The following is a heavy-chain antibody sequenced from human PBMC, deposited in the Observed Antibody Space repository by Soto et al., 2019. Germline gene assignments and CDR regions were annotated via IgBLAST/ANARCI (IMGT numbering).Heavy chain of an antibody. CDR2: ISYDGSNK. V-gene: IGHV3-30-3*01. Sequence: PGGSLRLSCAASGFTFSSYAMHWVRQAPGKGLEWVAVISYDGSNKYYADSVKGRSTISRDNSKNTLYLQMNSLRAEDTAVYYCANNIAAAGTYYYYGMDVWGQGTTVTVSS. CDR3: ANNIAAAGTYYYYGMDV. D-gene: IGHD6-13*01. CDR1: GFTFSSYA. J-gene: IGHJ6*02.